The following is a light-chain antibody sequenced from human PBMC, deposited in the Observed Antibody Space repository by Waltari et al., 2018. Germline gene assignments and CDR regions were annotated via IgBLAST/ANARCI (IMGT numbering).Light chain of an antibody. CDR2: QIS. CDR1: QSLVDGGGNKF. V-gene: IGKV2-28*01. J-gene: IGKJ2*01. CDR3: MQALHPPYT. Sequence: DIVMTQSPLSLPVTPGEPASISCRSSQSLVDGGGNKFLDWYLQKPGQPPQLLIYQISNRASGVPDRISGSGSDTDFTLKITRVEAEDVGVYYCMQALHPPYTFGQGTKLEIK.